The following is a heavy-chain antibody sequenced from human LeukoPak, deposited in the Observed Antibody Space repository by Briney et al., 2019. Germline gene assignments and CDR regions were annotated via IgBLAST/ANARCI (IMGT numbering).Heavy chain of an antibody. CDR2: FYSGGTT. J-gene: IGHJ4*02. D-gene: IGHD4-17*01. CDR1: GFTVSGNY. CDR3: ARTSTVLKPFDY. Sequence: PGGSLRLSCAASGFTVSGNYMSWVRQAPGKGLEWVSVFYSGGTTYYADSVKGRFTISRDSSKNTLYLQMNNLRADDTAMYFCARTSTVLKPFDYWGQGTLVTVSS. V-gene: IGHV3-53*01.